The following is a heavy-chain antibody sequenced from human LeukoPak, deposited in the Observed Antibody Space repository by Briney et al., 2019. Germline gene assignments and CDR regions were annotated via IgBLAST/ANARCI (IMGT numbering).Heavy chain of an antibody. CDR3: ARAPMVRGVIEALDY. V-gene: IGHV3-53*01. D-gene: IGHD3-10*01. CDR1: GFTVSSNY. J-gene: IGHJ4*02. CDR2: IYSGGST. Sequence: GGSLRLSCAASGFTVSSNYMSWVRQAPGKGLGWVSVIYSGGSTYYADSVKGRFTISRDNSKNTLYLQMNSLRAEDTAVYYCARAPMVRGVIEALDYWGQGTLVTVSS.